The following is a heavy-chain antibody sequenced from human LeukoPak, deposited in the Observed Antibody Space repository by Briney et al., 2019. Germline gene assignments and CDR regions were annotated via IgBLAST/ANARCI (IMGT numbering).Heavy chain of an antibody. CDR3: ARRGIAAAGYDY. J-gene: IGHJ4*02. Sequence: ETLSLTCTVSGDSITSYYWSWIRQPPGKGLEWIGYIYYSGTTNYNPSLKSRVTILVDTSKNQFSLNLSSVTAADTAVYYCARRGIAAAGYDYWGQGTLVTVSS. D-gene: IGHD6-13*01. CDR2: IYYSGTT. V-gene: IGHV4-59*08. CDR1: GDSITSYY.